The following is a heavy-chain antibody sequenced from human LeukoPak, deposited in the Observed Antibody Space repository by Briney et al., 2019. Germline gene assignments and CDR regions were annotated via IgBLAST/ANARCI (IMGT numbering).Heavy chain of an antibody. D-gene: IGHD3-9*01. J-gene: IGHJ3*02. CDR1: GFAFSNNW. V-gene: IGHV3-74*01. CDR2: INSDGSST. Sequence: GGSLRLSCAASGFAFSNNWMHWVRQAPGKGLLWVSRINSDGSSTSYADSVKARFTISRDNAKNTLYLQMNSLRAEDTAVYYCASSDWYAAFDIWGQGTMVTVSS. CDR3: ASSDWYAAFDI.